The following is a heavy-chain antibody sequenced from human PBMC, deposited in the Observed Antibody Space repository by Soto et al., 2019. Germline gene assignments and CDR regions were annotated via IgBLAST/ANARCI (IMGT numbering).Heavy chain of an antibody. CDR2: IVPIYRTA. CDR3: VRDSGAKLSSS. V-gene: IGHV1-69*13. D-gene: IGHD6-13*01. J-gene: IGHJ4*02. CDR1: GGTFSSYR. Sequence: ASVKVSCKASGGTFSSYRINWLRQAPGQGLEWVGGIVPIYRTADYAQKFQGRVTITADESARTSYMELRSLKSQDTAVYYCVRDSGAKLSSSWGQGTLVTVSS.